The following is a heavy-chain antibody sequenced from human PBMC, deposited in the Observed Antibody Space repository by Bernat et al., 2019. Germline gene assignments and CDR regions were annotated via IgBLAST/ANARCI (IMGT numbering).Heavy chain of an antibody. V-gene: IGHV3-30*04. CDR3: ARDGNSGYNLVYYYGMDV. Sequence: QVQLVESGGGVVQPGRSLRLSCAASGFPFSSFAMHWVRQAPGKGLEWVAVISYDGSNKYYADSVEGRFTISRDSSQNTLYLQVNSLRAEDTALYFCARDGNSGYNLVYYYGMDVWGRGTTVTVSS. CDR1: GFPFSSFA. CDR2: ISYDGSNK. D-gene: IGHD5-12*01. J-gene: IGHJ6*02.